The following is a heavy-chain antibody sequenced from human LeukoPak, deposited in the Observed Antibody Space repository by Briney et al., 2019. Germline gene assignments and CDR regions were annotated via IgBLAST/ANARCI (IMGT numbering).Heavy chain of an antibody. CDR3: AKSPSGYYYYFDY. V-gene: IGHV3-23*01. D-gene: IGHD3-22*01. CDR2: ISGSGGST. J-gene: IGHJ4*02. Sequence: PGGSPRLSCAASGFTFSSYAMSWVRQAPGKGLEWVSAISGSGGSTYYADSVKGRFTVSRDNSKNTLFLHMTSLRAEDTAVYYCAKSPSGYYYYFDYWGQGTLVTVSS. CDR1: GFTFSSYA.